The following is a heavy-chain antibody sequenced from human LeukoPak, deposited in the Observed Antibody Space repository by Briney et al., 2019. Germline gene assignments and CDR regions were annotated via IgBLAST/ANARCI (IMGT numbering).Heavy chain of an antibody. CDR3: ARVPYSSGWYFDY. CDR2: IYSGGST. J-gene: IGHJ4*02. D-gene: IGHD6-19*01. Sequence: GGSLRLSCAASGFTVSSNYMSWVRQVPGKGLEWVSVIYSGGSTYYADSVKGRFTISRDNSKSTLYLQMNRLRGEDTAVYYCARVPYSSGWYFDYWGQGTLVTVSS. CDR1: GFTVSSNY. V-gene: IGHV3-53*01.